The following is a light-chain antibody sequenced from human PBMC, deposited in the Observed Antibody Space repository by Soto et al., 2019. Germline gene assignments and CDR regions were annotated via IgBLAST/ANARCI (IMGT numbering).Light chain of an antibody. CDR1: SSDVGGYNY. Sequence: QSALTQPASVSGSPGQSITISCTGTSSDVGGYNYVSWYQQHPGKAPKLMIYDVSNRPSGVSNRFSGSKSGNTASLTISGLQAEDEADYYCSSYTSSSTRGVFGGGTKLPVL. V-gene: IGLV2-14*01. CDR3: SSYTSSSTRGV. CDR2: DVS. J-gene: IGLJ2*01.